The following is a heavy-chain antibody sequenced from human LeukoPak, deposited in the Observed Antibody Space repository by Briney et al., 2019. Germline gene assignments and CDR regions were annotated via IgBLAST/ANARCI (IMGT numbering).Heavy chain of an antibody. CDR3: ARGLASSSWYSLTYYYYYYGMDV. J-gene: IGHJ6*02. D-gene: IGHD6-13*01. Sequence: PSETLSLTCAVYGGSFSGYYWSWIRQPPGKGLEWIGEINHSGSTNYNPSLESRVTISVDTSKNQFSLKLSSVTAADTAVYYCARGLASSSWYSLTYYYYYYGMDVWGQGTTVTVSS. CDR2: INHSGST. V-gene: IGHV4-34*01. CDR1: GGSFSGYY.